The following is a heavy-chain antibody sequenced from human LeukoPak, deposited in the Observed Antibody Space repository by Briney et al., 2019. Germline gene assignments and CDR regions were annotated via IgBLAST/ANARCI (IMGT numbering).Heavy chain of an antibody. CDR1: GFTFSSYG. Sequence: GRSLRLSCAASGFTFSSYGMHWVRQAPGKGLEWVAVIWYDGSNKYYADSVKGRFTISRDNSKNTLYLQMNSLRAEDTAVYYCAREYYYDSSGFDYWGQGTLVTVVS. D-gene: IGHD3-22*01. CDR3: AREYYYDSSGFDY. V-gene: IGHV3-33*01. J-gene: IGHJ4*02. CDR2: IWYDGSNK.